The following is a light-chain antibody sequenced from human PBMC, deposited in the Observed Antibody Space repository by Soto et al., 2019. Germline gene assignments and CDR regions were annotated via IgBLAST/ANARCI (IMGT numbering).Light chain of an antibody. CDR1: SSDVGAYNY. J-gene: IGLJ1*01. CDR3: SSYTSATTYV. V-gene: IGLV2-14*01. Sequence: QSVLTQPASVSGSPGQSITISCTGNSSDVGAYNYGSWYQQYPGEAPKVIIYDVSHRPAGVSNRFSGSKSGNTASLTISGLQTQDEADYYCSSYTSATTYVFGTGTKVTVL. CDR2: DVS.